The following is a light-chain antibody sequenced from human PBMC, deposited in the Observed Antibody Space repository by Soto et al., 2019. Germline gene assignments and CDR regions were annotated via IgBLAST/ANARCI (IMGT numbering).Light chain of an antibody. CDR1: GSDVGGYNY. V-gene: IGLV2-14*01. CDR3: SSYTSSSTLRDNYV. J-gene: IGLJ1*01. CDR2: DVS. Sequence: QSALTQPASVSGSPGQSITISCTGTGSDVGGYNYVSWYQQHPGKAPKLMIYDVSNRPSGVSNRFSGSKSGNTASLTISGLQAEDEADYYCSSYTSSSTLRDNYVFGTGTKVTVL.